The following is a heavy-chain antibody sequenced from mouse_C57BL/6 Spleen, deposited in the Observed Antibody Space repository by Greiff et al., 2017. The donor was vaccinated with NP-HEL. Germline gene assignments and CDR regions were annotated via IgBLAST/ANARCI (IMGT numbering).Heavy chain of an antibody. J-gene: IGHJ4*01. CDR2: ISYDGSN. D-gene: IGHD1-1*01. V-gene: IGHV3-6*01. Sequence: EVKLMESGPGLVKPSQSLSLTCSVTGYSITSGYYWNWIRQFPGNKLEWMGYISYDGSNNYNPSLKNRISITRDTSKNQFFLKLNSVTTEDTATYYCARDHYYGSSSRDYWGQGTSVTVSS. CDR1: GYSITSGYY. CDR3: ARDHYYGSSSRDY.